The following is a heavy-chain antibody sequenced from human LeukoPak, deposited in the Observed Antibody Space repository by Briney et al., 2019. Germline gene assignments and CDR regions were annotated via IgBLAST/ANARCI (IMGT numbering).Heavy chain of an antibody. Sequence: GRSLRLSCAASGFTFSSYGMHWVRQAPGKGLEWVAVISYDGSNKYYADSVKGRFTISRDNSKNTLYLQMNSLRAEDTAVYYCAKEGCSSTSCYEGFDYWGQGTLVTVSS. J-gene: IGHJ4*02. D-gene: IGHD2-2*01. CDR2: ISYDGSNK. CDR3: AKEGCSSTSCYEGFDY. V-gene: IGHV3-30*18. CDR1: GFTFSSYG.